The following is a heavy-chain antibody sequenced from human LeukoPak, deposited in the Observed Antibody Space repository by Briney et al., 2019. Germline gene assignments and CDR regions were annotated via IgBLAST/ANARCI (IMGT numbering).Heavy chain of an antibody. D-gene: IGHD4-23*01. J-gene: IGHJ4*02. CDR3: ARLVTPGY. Sequence: PSETLSLTCAVYGGSFSGYYWSWIRQPPGKGLEWIGEINHSGSTNYNPSLKSRVTISVDTSKNQFSLKLSSVTAADTAVCYCARLVTPGYWGQGTLVTVSS. CDR2: INHSGST. V-gene: IGHV4-34*01. CDR1: GGSFSGYY.